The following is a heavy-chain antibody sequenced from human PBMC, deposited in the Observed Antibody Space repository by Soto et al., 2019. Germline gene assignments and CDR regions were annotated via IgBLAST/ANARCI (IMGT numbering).Heavy chain of an antibody. CDR3: ARDYFDRSGLYGMDL. V-gene: IGHV1-2*02. J-gene: IGHJ6*02. CDR2: INPDTDDT. D-gene: IGHD3-22*01. Sequence: QLLQSGAEVRKPGASVKVSCKASGYTFIDYYMHWVRQAPGQGLEWMGWINPDTDDTHYAQKFQDRLIMTRDTSINTVYMELSRLTSDDTAVYYCARDYFDRSGLYGMDLWGQGTTVTVSS. CDR1: GYTFIDYY.